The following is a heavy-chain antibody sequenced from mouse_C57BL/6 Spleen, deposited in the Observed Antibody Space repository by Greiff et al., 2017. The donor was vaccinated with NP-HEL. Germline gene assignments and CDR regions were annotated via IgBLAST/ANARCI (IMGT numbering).Heavy chain of an antibody. D-gene: IGHD1-1*02. CDR3: ARGDGGGFDY. CDR2: IYPGSGNT. V-gene: IGHV1-84*01. Sequence: QVQLQQSGPELVKPGASVKISCKASGYTFTDYYINWVKQRPGQGLAWIGWIYPGSGNTKYNEKFKGKATLTVDTSSSTAYMQLSSLTSEDSAVYFCARGDGGGFDYWGQGTTLTVSS. CDR1: GYTFTDYY. J-gene: IGHJ2*01.